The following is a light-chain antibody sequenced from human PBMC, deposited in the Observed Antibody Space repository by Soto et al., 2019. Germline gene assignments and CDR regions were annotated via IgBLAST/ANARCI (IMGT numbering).Light chain of an antibody. V-gene: IGKV3-20*01. Sequence: EIVLTQSPGTLSLSPGEIATLSFSASQSVSSSYLAWYQQRPGQAPRLLIYGAYSRATGIPDRFSGSGSGTDFTLTISRLEPEDFAVYYCQQYGSSPTWTFGQGTKVDI. CDR1: QSVSSSY. CDR2: GAY. CDR3: QQYGSSPTWT. J-gene: IGKJ1*01.